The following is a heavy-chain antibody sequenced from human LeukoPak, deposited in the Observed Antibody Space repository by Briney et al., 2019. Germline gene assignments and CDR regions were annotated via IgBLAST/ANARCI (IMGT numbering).Heavy chain of an antibody. J-gene: IGHJ3*02. D-gene: IGHD3-3*01. CDR2: IRYDGSNY. CDR1: GFTFSSYG. V-gene: IGHV3-30*02. CDR3: ARSGYSPYDAFDI. Sequence: GGSLRLSCAASGFTFSSYGMHWVRQAPGKGLEWVAFIRYDGSNYYYADSVKGRFTISRDNSKNTLYLQMNSLRAEGTAVYYCARSGYSPYDAFDIWGQGTMVTVSS.